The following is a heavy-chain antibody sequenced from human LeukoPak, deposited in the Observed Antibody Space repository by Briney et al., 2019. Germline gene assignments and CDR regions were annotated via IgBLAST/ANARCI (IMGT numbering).Heavy chain of an antibody. CDR1: GGTFSSYA. CDR3: AYSGTVSTQYYMDV. Sequence: ASVTVSCKASGGTFSSYAISWVRQAPGQGLEWMGGIIPIFGTANYAQKFQGRVTITTDESTSTAYMELSSLRSEDTAVYYCAYSGTVSTQYYMDVWGKGTTVTVSS. CDR2: IIPIFGTA. D-gene: IGHD4-17*01. J-gene: IGHJ6*03. V-gene: IGHV1-69*05.